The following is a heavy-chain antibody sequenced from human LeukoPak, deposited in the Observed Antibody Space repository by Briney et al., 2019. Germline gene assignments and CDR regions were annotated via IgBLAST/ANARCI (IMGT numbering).Heavy chain of an antibody. Sequence: GASVKVSCKASGGIFSSYAFSWVRQAPGPGLEWMGGIIPILGKASYAQKFQGRVTITADESTSTAYMELSSLRSEDTAVYYCATGDSIAVAVEYFHHWGQGTLVTVSS. CDR2: IIPILGKA. D-gene: IGHD6-19*01. CDR3: ATGDSIAVAVEYFHH. J-gene: IGHJ1*01. V-gene: IGHV1-69*10. CDR1: GGIFSSYA.